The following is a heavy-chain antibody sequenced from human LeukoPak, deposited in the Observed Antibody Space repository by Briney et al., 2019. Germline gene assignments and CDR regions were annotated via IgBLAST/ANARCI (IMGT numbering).Heavy chain of an antibody. V-gene: IGHV3-30*04. CDR2: ISYDGSNK. CDR1: GFTFSSYA. CDR3: ARDGIPLTGSFYGMDV. J-gene: IGHJ6*02. D-gene: IGHD3-9*01. Sequence: GGSLRLSCAASGFTFSSYAMHWVRQAPGKGLEWVAVISYDGSNKYYADSVKGRFTISRDNAKNSLYLQINSLRAEDTAVYYCARDGIPLTGSFYGMDVLGQGTTVTVSS.